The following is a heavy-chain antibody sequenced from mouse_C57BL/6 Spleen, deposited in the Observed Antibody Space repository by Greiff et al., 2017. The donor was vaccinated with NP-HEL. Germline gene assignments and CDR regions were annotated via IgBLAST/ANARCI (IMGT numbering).Heavy chain of an antibody. J-gene: IGHJ2*01. Sequence: QVQLQQSGAELVRPGSSVKLSCKASGYTFTSYWMGWVKQRPGQGLEWIGKIYPCDGETYYNQKFKGKATLTVDKSSSTAYMQLSSLTSEDSAVYYCARGDGYDYLDYWGQGTTLTVSS. V-gene: IGHV1-61*01. D-gene: IGHD2-3*01. CDR3: ARGDGYDYLDY. CDR2: IYPCDGET. CDR1: GYTFTSYW.